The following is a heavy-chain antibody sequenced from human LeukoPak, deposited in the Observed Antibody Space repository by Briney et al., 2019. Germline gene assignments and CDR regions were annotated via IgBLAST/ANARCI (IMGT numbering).Heavy chain of an antibody. CDR3: ARDLWWRFDPDDDY. CDR2: ISSSSSYI. Sequence: GGSLRLSCAASGFTFDDYAMHWVRQAPGKGLEWVSSISSSSSYIYYADSVKGRFTISRDNAKNSLYLQMNSLRAEDTAVYYCARDLWWRFDPDDDYWGQGTLVTVSS. D-gene: IGHD2-21*01. V-gene: IGHV3-21*01. CDR1: GFTFDDYA. J-gene: IGHJ4*02.